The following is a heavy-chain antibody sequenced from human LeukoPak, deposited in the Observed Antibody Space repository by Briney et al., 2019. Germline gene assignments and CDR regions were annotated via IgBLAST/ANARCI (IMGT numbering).Heavy chain of an antibody. Sequence: SETLSLTCTVSGGSISSCYWSWIRQSPGKGLEWIGYIYNSGSTNYNPSLKSRVTISVDTSKNQFSLKLSSVTAADTAVYYCARHLIAAAGPFDYWGQGTLVTVSS. D-gene: IGHD6-13*01. J-gene: IGHJ4*02. CDR2: IYNSGST. CDR3: ARHLIAAAGPFDY. V-gene: IGHV4-59*08. CDR1: GGSISSCY.